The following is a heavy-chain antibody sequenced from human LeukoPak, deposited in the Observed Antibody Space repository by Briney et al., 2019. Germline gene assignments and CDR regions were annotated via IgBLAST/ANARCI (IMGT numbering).Heavy chain of an antibody. CDR2: ISYDGSNK. J-gene: IGHJ4*02. CDR1: GFTFSSYG. V-gene: IGHV3-30*18. D-gene: IGHD6-13*01. CDR3: AKRMWQQLFTFDY. Sequence: GRSLRLSCAASGFTFSSYGMHWVRQAPGKGLEWVAVISYDGSNKYYADSVKGRLTISRDNSKNTLYLQMNSLRAEDTAVYYCAKRMWQQLFTFDYWGQGTLVTVSS.